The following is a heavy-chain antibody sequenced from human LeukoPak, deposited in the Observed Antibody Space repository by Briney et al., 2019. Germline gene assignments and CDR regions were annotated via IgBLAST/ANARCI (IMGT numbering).Heavy chain of an antibody. V-gene: IGHV4-39*01. CDR2: IYYSGST. D-gene: IGHD3-10*01. Sequence: PSETLSLTCTVSGVSISSRTYHWGWVRQPPGKGLEWIGTIYYSGSTNYNPSLKSRVIISVDTSKNQFSLILSSVTAADTAVYYCARQERYYGSGSYTYFQHWGQGTLVTVSS. CDR3: ARQERYYGSGSYTYFQH. J-gene: IGHJ1*01. CDR1: GVSISSRTYH.